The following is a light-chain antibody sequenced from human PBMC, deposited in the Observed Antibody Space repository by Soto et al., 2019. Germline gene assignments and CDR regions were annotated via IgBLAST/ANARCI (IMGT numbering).Light chain of an antibody. V-gene: IGKV1-5*01. CDR2: DAS. J-gene: IGKJ4*01. Sequence: DIQMTQSPSTLSASVGDRVTITCRASPSISSWLAWYQQQPGKAPKLLIYDASSLESGVPSRFSGSGSGTEFTLTISSLQPEDFATYYCLQSHSTSCTFGRGTKVDIK. CDR3: LQSHSTSCT. CDR1: PSISSW.